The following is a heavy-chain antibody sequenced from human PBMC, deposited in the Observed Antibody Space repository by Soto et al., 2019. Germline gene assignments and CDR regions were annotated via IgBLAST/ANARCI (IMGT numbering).Heavy chain of an antibody. CDR1: GGSISSGGYY. V-gene: IGHV4-31*03. CDR2: IYYSGST. D-gene: IGHD6-19*01. Sequence: SETLSLTCTVSGGSISSGGYYWSWIRQHPGKGLEWIGYIYYSGSTYYNPSLKSRVTISVDTFKNQFSLKLSSVTAADTAVYYCARVSSGIAVAGVEDYYYYYGMDVWGQGTTVTVSS. J-gene: IGHJ6*02. CDR3: ARVSSGIAVAGVEDYYYYYGMDV.